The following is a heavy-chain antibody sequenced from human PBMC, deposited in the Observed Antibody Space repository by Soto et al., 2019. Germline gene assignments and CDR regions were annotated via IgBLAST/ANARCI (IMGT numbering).Heavy chain of an antibody. CDR3: ARGPSGDKVHY. J-gene: IGHJ4*02. V-gene: IGHV4-30-4*07. Sequence: SETLSLTCSVSGDSVSSGGYYWSWIRQPPGKGLEWIGDVFDSGTTYTNPSLRSQVAISLDTSKNHFSLTLSSVTAADTAVYYCARGPSGDKVHYWGQGTQVTVSS. D-gene: IGHD7-27*01. CDR1: GDSVSSGGYY. CDR2: VFDSGTT.